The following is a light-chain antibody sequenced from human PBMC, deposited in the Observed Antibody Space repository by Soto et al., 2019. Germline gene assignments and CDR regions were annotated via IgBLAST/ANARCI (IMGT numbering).Light chain of an antibody. J-gene: IGLJ1*01. CDR1: SSDVGGYKY. Sequence: QSSVTHPASVSGSPGQSITVSCTGTSSDVGGYKYVSWYQHHPGRAPKLMIYEVSNRPSGVSHRFSGSKSGNTASLTISGLQPEDEADYYCSAYAGSPYLYVFGSGTKVTVL. V-gene: IGLV2-14*01. CDR2: EVS. CDR3: SAYAGSPYLYV.